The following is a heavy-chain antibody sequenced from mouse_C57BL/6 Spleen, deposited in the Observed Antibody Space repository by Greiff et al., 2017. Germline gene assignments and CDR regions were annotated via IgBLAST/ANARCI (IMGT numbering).Heavy chain of an antibody. D-gene: IGHD2-5*01. CDR3: ASSNYWYFDV. V-gene: IGHV1-22*01. J-gene: IGHJ1*03. Sequence: EVKLVESGPELVKPGASVKMSCKASGYTFTDYNMHWVKQSHGKSLEWIGYITPNNGGTSYNQKFKGKATFTVTKSSSTAYMDLRSLTSEDSAVYYCASSNYWYFDVWGTGTTVTVSS. CDR1: GYTFTDYN. CDR2: ITPNNGGT.